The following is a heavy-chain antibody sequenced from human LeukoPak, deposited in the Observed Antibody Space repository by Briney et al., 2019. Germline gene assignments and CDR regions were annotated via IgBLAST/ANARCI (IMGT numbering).Heavy chain of an antibody. CDR1: GDSVSSGY. D-gene: IGHD2-15*01. CDR2: IYDNGVT. V-gene: IGHV4-4*09. CDR3: AGRGHRYSRD. Sequence: PSETLSLSCNVSGDSVSSGYWTWIRQSPAKRLEWIGFIYDNGVTDYNPSLKSRLIISLDTSKNQFSLNLRSVSAADSAIYYCAGRGHRYSRDWGQGILVTVSS. J-gene: IGHJ1*01.